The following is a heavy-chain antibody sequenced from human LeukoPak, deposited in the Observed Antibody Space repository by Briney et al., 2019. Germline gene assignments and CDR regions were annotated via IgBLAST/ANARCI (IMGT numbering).Heavy chain of an antibody. CDR1: GYTFTSYG. D-gene: IGHD3-10*01. CDR3: VREVTMVRGVITFYHYNGMDV. Sequence: ASVKVSCKASGYTFTSYGISWVRQAPGQGLEWMGWSSAYNGYTSYAQNCQGRVTMTTDASTSTAYMDLRSLRSDDTAVYFCVREVTMVRGVITFYHYNGMDVWGQGTAVTVSS. CDR2: SSAYNGYT. V-gene: IGHV1-18*01. J-gene: IGHJ6*02.